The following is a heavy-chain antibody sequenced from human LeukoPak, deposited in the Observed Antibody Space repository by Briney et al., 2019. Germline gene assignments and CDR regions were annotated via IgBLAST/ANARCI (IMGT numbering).Heavy chain of an antibody. CDR3: ARGVSNRWADF. CDR2: ITAYNGNT. D-gene: IGHD2/OR15-2a*01. CDR1: GYSFTTYG. Sequence: ASVRVSCKTSGYSFTTYGTNWVRQAPGQGLEWMGWITAYNGNTNYAHKFQGRFTMITDTYTRTVFMELRGLKSNDTAVYYCARGVSNRWADFWGQGTLVTVSS. J-gene: IGHJ4*02. V-gene: IGHV1-18*01.